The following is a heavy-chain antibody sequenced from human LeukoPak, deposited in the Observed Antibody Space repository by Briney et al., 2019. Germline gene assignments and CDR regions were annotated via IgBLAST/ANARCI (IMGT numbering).Heavy chain of an antibody. CDR1: GGSIRTYY. D-gene: IGHD2-15*01. CDR3: ARVACSGGSCYHFDY. Sequence: SETLSLTCTVSGGSIRTYYWTWIRQPAGKGLEWIGRIYTSGITDYNPSLKSRVTVSVDTSKNQFSLKLSSVTAADTAVYYCARVACSGGSCYHFDYWGQGTLVTVSS. CDR2: IYTSGIT. V-gene: IGHV4-4*07. J-gene: IGHJ4*02.